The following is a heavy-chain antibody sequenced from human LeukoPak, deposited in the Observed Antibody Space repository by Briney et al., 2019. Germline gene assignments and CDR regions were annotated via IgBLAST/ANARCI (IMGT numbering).Heavy chain of an antibody. V-gene: IGHV1-3*01. J-gene: IGHJ4*02. Sequence: VASVKVSCKASGYSFTTHGIHWVRQAPGQRLEWMGWINVGNGNTKYAQKFQGRVIITRDTSASTVYMELSSLRSEDTAVYYCAREGPRAAAEFDFWGQGTLVTVSS. D-gene: IGHD6-13*01. CDR2: INVGNGNT. CDR3: AREGPRAAAEFDF. CDR1: GYSFTTHG.